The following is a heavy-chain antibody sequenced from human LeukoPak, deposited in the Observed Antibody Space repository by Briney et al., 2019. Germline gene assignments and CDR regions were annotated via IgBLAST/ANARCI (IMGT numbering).Heavy chain of an antibody. J-gene: IGHJ5*02. D-gene: IGHD2-2*01. CDR1: GFTFSSYS. CDR3: ARYCSSISCYGFDP. Sequence: GGSLRLSCAASGFTFSSYSMNWVRQAPGKGLDWVSSISSSSSCIYYADSVKGRFTISRDNAKNSLYLQMNSLRAEDTAVYYCARYCSSISCYGFDPWGQGTLVTVSS. CDR2: ISSSSSCI. V-gene: IGHV3-21*01.